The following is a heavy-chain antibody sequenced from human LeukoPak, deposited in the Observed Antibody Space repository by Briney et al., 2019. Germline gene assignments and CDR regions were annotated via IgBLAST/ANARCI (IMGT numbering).Heavy chain of an antibody. D-gene: IGHD1-26*01. V-gene: IGHV1-2*02. CDR2: INPNSGGT. CDR3: ANFGSHSQGDAFDI. J-gene: IGHJ3*02. Sequence: ASVKVSCKASGYTFTDYYMHWVRQAPGQGLEWMGWINPNSGGTNYAQKFQGRVTMTTDTSTSTAYMELRSLRSDDTAVYYCANFGSHSQGDAFDIWGQGTMVTVSS. CDR1: GYTFTDYY.